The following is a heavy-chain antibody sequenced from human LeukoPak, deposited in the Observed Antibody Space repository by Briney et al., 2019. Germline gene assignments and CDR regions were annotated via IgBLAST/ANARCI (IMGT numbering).Heavy chain of an antibody. V-gene: IGHV1-69*05. CDR2: IIPIFGTA. Sequence: SVNVSCQASGGTFSSYAISWVRQAPGQEVEWMGGIIPIFGTANYAQKFQGRVTMTRDMSTSTVYMELSSLRSEDTAVYYCARGILGGSGSGGDWFDPWGQGTLVTVSS. CDR3: ARGILGGSGSGGDWFDP. D-gene: IGHD6-19*01. J-gene: IGHJ5*02. CDR1: GGTFSSYA.